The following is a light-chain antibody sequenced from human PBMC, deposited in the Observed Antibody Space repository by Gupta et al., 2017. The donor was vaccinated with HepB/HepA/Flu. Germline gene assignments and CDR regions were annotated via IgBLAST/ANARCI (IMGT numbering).Light chain of an antibody. CDR3: QQHSNCPPST. J-gene: IGKJ5*01. CDR1: QSVSSY. Sequence: DIVLTQSPATRSLSPGERATLSCRVSQSVSSYLAWYQQKPGQDPRLLIYDASNRATGIQARFSGGGSGTDFTLTISSLEPEDVAVYYCQQHSNCPPSTFGQGTQLE. CDR2: DAS. V-gene: IGKV3-11*01.